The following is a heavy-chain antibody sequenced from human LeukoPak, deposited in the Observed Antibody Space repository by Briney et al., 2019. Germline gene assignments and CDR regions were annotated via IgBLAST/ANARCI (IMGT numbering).Heavy chain of an antibody. CDR1: GGSFTGYI. D-gene: IGHD1-26*01. Sequence: SETLSLTRAVYGGSFTGYIGCWSRPPPGGGVWLGGEYNHDGNRNYTPSLKGRVTITVDTPENQFSLEVKYVTAADTAVYYCARGRRPVGGKRYFDYWGQGTLVTVSS. V-gene: IGHV4-34*01. CDR3: ARGRRPVGGKRYFDY. J-gene: IGHJ4*02. CDR2: YNHDGNR.